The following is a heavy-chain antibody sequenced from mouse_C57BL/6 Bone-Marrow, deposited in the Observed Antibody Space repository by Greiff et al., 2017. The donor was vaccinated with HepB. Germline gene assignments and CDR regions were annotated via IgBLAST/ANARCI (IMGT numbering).Heavy chain of an antibody. J-gene: IGHJ2*01. V-gene: IGHV1-50*01. CDR1: GYTFTSYW. D-gene: IGHD2-4*01. Sequence: QVQLQQSGAELAKPGASVKLSCKASGYTFTSYWMQWVKQRPGQGLEWIGEIDPSDSYTNYNQKFKGKATLTVDTSSSTAYMQLSSLTSEDSAVYYCARRSITTSYFDYWGQGTTLTVSS. CDR3: ARRSITTSYFDY. CDR2: IDPSDSYT.